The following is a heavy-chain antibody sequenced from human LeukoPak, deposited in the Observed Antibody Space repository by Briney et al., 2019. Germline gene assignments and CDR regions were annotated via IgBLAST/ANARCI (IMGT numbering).Heavy chain of an antibody. D-gene: IGHD3-22*01. J-gene: IGHJ4*02. V-gene: IGHV3-66*01. Sequence: GGSLRLSRGASGFPLSRHYMSWVRQAPGKGLEWVSNINSGGSTYYADSVKYRFTISRDNSKNTLYLQMNRLRANDTAVYYCASIMRDYYERRGTLFDDWGQGTLVTVSA. CDR2: INSGGST. CDR3: ASIMRDYYERRGTLFDD. CDR1: GFPLSRHY.